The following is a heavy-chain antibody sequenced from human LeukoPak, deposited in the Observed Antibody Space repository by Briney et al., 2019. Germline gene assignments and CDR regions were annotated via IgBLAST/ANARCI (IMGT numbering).Heavy chain of an antibody. CDR3: AKDTGSYSSGGTLGAFDI. J-gene: IGHJ3*02. V-gene: IGHV3-43D*03. D-gene: IGHD6-19*01. CDR2: ISWDGGST. Sequence: PGGSLRLSCAASGFTFDDYAMHWVRQAPGKGLEWVSLISWDGGSTYYADSVKGRFTISRDNSKNSLYLQMNSLRAEDTALYYCAKDTGSYSSGGTLGAFDIWGQGTMVTVSS. CDR1: GFTFDDYA.